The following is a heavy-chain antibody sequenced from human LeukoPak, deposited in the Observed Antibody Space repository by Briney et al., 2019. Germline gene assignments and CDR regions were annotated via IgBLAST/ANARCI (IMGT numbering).Heavy chain of an antibody. J-gene: IGHJ4*02. D-gene: IGHD2-8*01. CDR3: ATLDPAECTNGVCYTFDY. CDR2: INPNSGGT. CDR1: GYTFTGYY. V-gene: IGHV1-2*06. Sequence: ASVKVSCKASGYTFTGYYMHWVRQAPGQGLEWMGRINPNSGGTNYAQKFQGRVTTTRDTSISTAYMELSRLRSDDTAVYYCATLDPAECTNGVCYTFDYWGQGTLVTVSS.